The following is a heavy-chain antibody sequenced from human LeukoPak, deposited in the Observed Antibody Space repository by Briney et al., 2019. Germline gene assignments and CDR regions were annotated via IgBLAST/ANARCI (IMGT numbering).Heavy chain of an antibody. J-gene: IGHJ4*02. V-gene: IGHV3-66*01. CDR3: TREGHYYFDY. Sequence: PGGSLRLSCAASGFTFSSYEMNWVRQAPGKGLEWVSVIYSGGSTYYAASVKGRFTISRDNGKNSLYLQMNSLRAEDTAIYYCTREGHYYFDYWGQGTLVTVSS. CDR1: GFTFSSYE. CDR2: IYSGGST.